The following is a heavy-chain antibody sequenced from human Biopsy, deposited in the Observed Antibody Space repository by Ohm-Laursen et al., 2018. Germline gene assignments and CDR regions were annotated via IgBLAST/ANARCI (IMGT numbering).Heavy chain of an antibody. V-gene: IGHV4-34*01. CDR2: INHSGRT. D-gene: IGHD3-22*01. CDR3: VRGVDYYDPYHYYALDV. J-gene: IGHJ6*02. CDR1: GESFNGYY. Sequence: GTLSLTCGVYGESFNGYYWSRIRQTPGKGLEWIGEINHSGRTNYNPSLKSRVTISVDTSKNQFSLKVRSVTAADTAVYYCVRGVDYYDPYHYYALDVWGQGTTVTVSS.